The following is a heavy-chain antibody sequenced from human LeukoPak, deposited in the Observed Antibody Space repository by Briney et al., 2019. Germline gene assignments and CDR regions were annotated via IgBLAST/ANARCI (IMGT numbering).Heavy chain of an antibody. CDR2: INHSGST. V-gene: IGHV4-34*01. D-gene: IGHD3-3*01. Sequence: TPSETLSLTCAVYGGSFSGYYWSWIRQPPGKGLEWIGEINHSGSTNYNPSLKSRVTISVDTSKNQFSLKLSSVTAADTAVYYCAGGRITIFGVDDYWGQGTLVTVSS. CDR1: GGSFSGYY. J-gene: IGHJ4*02. CDR3: AGGRITIFGVDDY.